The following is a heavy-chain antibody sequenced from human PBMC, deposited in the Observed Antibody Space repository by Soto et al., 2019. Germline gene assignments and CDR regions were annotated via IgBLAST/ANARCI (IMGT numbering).Heavy chain of an antibody. CDR3: VGTWGAPKPSFIHY. CDR2: INHSGST. J-gene: IGHJ4*02. Sequence: PSETLSLTCAVYGGSFSGYYWSWIRQPPGKGLEWIGEINHSGSTNYNPSLKSRVTISVDTSKNQFSLKLSSVTAADTAVYYCVGTWGAPKPSFIHYWGQGTLVTGAS. V-gene: IGHV4-34*01. CDR1: GGSFSGYY. D-gene: IGHD3-16*01.